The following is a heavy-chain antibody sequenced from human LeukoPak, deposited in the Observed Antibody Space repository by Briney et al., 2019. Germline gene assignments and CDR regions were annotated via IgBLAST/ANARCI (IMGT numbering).Heavy chain of an antibody. J-gene: IGHJ4*02. CDR1: GGTFTSYA. CDR3: AGGHYYDSSGLPFDY. V-gene: IGHV1-69*04. D-gene: IGHD3-22*01. Sequence: SVKVSCKASGGTFTSYAISWVRQAPGQGLEWMGRIIPILGIANYAQKFQGRVTITADKSTSTAYMELSSLRSEDTAVYYCAGGHYYDSSGLPFDYWGQGTLVTVSS. CDR2: IIPILGIA.